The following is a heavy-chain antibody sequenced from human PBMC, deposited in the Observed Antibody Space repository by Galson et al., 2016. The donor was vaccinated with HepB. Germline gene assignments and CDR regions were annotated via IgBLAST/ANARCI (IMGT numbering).Heavy chain of an antibody. D-gene: IGHD2-21*02. CDR1: GVSISSVSYY. V-gene: IGHV4-61*02. CDR2: IYTNGGP. J-gene: IGHJ4*02. Sequence: TLSLTCTVSGVSISSVSYYWGWIRQPAGKGLEWIGRIYTNGGPNCNPSLKSRVTISIDSSENQFFLNLTSVTAADTAVYYCARTTISAHPYFDYWGQGTLVSVSS. CDR3: ARTTISAHPYFDY.